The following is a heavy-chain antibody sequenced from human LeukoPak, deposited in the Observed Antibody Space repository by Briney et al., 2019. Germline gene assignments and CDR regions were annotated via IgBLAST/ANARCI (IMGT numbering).Heavy chain of an antibody. Sequence: SETLSLTCAVSGYSISSGASWDWIRPPPGKGLEWIGSFYHSGNTYYNPSLTSRVTISVDTSKNQFSLKLSSVTAADTAVYYCARGWMGYCSTTTCHNDAFDIWGQGTMVTVSS. CDR3: ARGWMGYCSTTTCHNDAFDI. D-gene: IGHD2-2*01. V-gene: IGHV4-38-2*01. CDR2: FYHSGNT. CDR1: GYSISSGAS. J-gene: IGHJ3*02.